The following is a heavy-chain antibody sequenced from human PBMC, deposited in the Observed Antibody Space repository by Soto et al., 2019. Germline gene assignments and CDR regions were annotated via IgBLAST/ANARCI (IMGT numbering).Heavy chain of an antibody. J-gene: IGHJ3*02. CDR1: GGSISSSSYY. D-gene: IGHD1-26*01. CDR2: IYYSGST. CDR3: ARHGLRWERANDAFDI. V-gene: IGHV4-39*01. Sequence: QLQLQESGPGLVKPSETLSLTCTVSGGSISSSSYYWGWIRQPPGKGLEWIGSIYYSGSTYYNPSLKSRDTISVDTSKNQFSLKLSSVTAADTAVYYCARHGLRWERANDAFDIWGQGTMVTVSS.